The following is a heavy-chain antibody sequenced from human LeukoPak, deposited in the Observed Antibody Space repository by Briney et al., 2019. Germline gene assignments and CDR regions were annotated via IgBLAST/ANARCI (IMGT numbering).Heavy chain of an antibody. CDR3: ARAGFTVIRGSLDY. J-gene: IGHJ4*02. D-gene: IGHD3-10*01. V-gene: IGHV1-18*01. CDR1: GYTFSSFG. CDR2: LSGYNDKK. Sequence: ASVKVSCKASGYTFSSFGVTWVRQAPGQGLEWMGWLSGYNDKKSYAKKLQDRVNMTTDTSTSTAYLELRSLRSDDTAMYYCARAGFTVIRGSLDYWGQGTLVSVSS.